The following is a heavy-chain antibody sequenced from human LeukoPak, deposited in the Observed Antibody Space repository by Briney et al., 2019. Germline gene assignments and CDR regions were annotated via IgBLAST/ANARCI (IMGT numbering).Heavy chain of an antibody. J-gene: IGHJ4*02. CDR1: GFTVSSNY. D-gene: IGHD6-13*01. Sequence: PGGSLRLSCAASGFTVSSNYMSWVRQAPGKGLEWVSVIYSGGNTYYADSVKGRFTISRDNSKNTLFLQMNSLRAEDTAVYYCARDREGSSSWDYWGQGTLVTVSS. CDR2: IYSGGNT. V-gene: IGHV3-53*01. CDR3: ARDREGSSSWDY.